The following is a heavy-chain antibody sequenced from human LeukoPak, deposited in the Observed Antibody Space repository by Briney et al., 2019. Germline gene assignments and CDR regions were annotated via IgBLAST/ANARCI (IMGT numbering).Heavy chain of an antibody. Sequence: PGGSLRLSCAASGFTFSSYSMNWVRQAPGKGLEWVSFISSSSYIYYADSVKGRFTISRDNAKNSLYLQMNSLRAEDTAVYYCARDVGYYYGSGSYYYWGQGTLVTVSS. CDR1: GFTFSSYS. CDR2: ISSSSYI. V-gene: IGHV3-21*01. CDR3: ARDVGYYYGSGSYYY. J-gene: IGHJ4*02. D-gene: IGHD3-10*01.